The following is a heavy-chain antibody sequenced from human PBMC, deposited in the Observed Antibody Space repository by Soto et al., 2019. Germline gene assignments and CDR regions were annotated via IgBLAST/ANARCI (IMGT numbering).Heavy chain of an antibody. CDR3: ARRTVGWYFDL. V-gene: IGHV3-23*01. Sequence: EVQLLESGGGLVQPGGSLRLSYAASGFTFSIYAMNWVRQAPDSVKGRFTISRDNSKNTLYLQMNSLRAEDTAVYYCARRTVGWYFDLWGRGTLVTVSS. CDR1: GFTFSIYA. D-gene: IGHD4-17*01. J-gene: IGHJ2*01.